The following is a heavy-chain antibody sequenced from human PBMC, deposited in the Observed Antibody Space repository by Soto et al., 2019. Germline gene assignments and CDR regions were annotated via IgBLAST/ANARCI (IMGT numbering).Heavy chain of an antibody. J-gene: IGHJ6*03. V-gene: IGHV4-59*08. CDR3: AISSVGVYYYHYYMDV. D-gene: IGHD2-15*01. CDR1: GGSISSYY. Sequence: SETLSLTCTVSGGSISSYYWSWIRQPPGKGLEWIGYIYYSGSTNYNPSLKSRVTISVDTSKNQFSLKLSSVTAADTAVYYCAISSVGVYYYHYYMDVWGKGTTVTLSS. CDR2: IYYSGST.